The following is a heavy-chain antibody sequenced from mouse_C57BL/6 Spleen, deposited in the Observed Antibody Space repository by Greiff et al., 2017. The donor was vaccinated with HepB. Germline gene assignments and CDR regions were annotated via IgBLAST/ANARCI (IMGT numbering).Heavy chain of an antibody. CDR2: INPNNGGT. J-gene: IGHJ3*01. D-gene: IGHD1-1*01. Sequence: VQLKESGPELVKPGASVKMSCKASGYTFTDYNMHWVKQSHGKSLEWIGYINPNNGGTSYNQKFKGKATLTVNKSSSTAYMELRSLTSEDSAVYYCARARTTVPPWFAYWGQGTLVTVSA. CDR3: ARARTTVPPWFAY. CDR1: GYTFTDYN. V-gene: IGHV1-22*01.